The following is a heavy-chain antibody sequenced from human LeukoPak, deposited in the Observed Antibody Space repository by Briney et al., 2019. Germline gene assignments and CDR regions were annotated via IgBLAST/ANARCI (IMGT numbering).Heavy chain of an antibody. CDR3: ASSYYYGSGSGNWFDP. D-gene: IGHD3-10*01. Sequence: SETLSLTCTVSAGSISSGSYYWSWIRQPAGKGLEWIGYIYYSGSTNYNPSLKSRVTISVDTSKNQFSLKLSSVTAADTAVYYCASSYYYGSGSGNWFDPWGQGTLVTVSS. CDR1: AGSISSGSYY. CDR2: IYYSGST. J-gene: IGHJ5*02. V-gene: IGHV4-61*10.